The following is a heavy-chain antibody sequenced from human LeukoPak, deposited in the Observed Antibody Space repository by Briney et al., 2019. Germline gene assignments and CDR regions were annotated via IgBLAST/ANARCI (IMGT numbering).Heavy chain of an antibody. CDR1: EFTFSSYG. Sequence: GGSLRLSCAASEFTFSSYGMHWVRQAPGKGLEWVAVISYDGSNKYYVDSVKGRFTISRDNSKNTLYLQMNSLRAEDTAVYYCAKDEGFSSSWYADYWGQGTLVTVSS. CDR2: ISYDGSNK. D-gene: IGHD6-13*01. J-gene: IGHJ4*02. CDR3: AKDEGFSSSWYADY. V-gene: IGHV3-30*18.